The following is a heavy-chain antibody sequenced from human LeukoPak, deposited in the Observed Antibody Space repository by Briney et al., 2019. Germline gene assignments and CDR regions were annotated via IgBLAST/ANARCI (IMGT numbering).Heavy chain of an antibody. CDR1: GYTFTSYY. J-gene: IGHJ3*02. CDR2: ISPSGAST. CDR3: ARGSSRSPRDAFDI. Sequence: ASVTVSCKASGYTFTSYYMHGVRQAPGQGLEWMGIISPSGASTTYAQNFQGRVTMTRDISTSTLYMELSSLKSEDTAVYYCARGSSRSPRDAFDIWGQGTMVTVSS. V-gene: IGHV1-46*01.